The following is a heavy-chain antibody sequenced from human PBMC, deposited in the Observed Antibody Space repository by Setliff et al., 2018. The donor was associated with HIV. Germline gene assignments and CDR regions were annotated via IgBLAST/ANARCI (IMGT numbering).Heavy chain of an antibody. V-gene: IGHV4-4*08. CDR1: GGSISSYY. CDR3: AREARGPGFDY. CDR2: IYTSGST. Sequence: LSLTCTVSGGSISSYYWSWIRQPPGKGLEWIGYIYTSGSTNYNPSLKSRVTISVDTSKNQFSLKLSSVTAADTAVYYCAREARGPGFDYWGQGTLVTVSS. D-gene: IGHD6-25*01. J-gene: IGHJ4*02.